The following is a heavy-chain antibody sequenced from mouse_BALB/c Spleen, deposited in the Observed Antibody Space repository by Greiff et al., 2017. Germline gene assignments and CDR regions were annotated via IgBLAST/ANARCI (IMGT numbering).Heavy chain of an antibody. CDR2: INSNGGST. CDR3: AREYYGSSGYFDY. D-gene: IGHD1-1*01. Sequence: EVKLVESGGGLVQPGGSLKLSCAASGFTFSSYGMSWVRQTPDKRLELVATINSNGGSTYYPDSVKGRFTISRDNAKNTLYLQMSSLKSEDTAMYYCAREYYGSSGYFDYWGQGTTLTVSS. J-gene: IGHJ2*01. CDR1: GFTFSSYG. V-gene: IGHV5-6-3*01.